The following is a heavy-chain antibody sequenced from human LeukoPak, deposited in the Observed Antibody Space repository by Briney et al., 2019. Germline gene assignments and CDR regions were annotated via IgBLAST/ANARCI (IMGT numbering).Heavy chain of an antibody. V-gene: IGHV3-23*01. CDR3: AKVGYYYDSSGYSGEVFDY. CDR1: GFTFSSYA. Sequence: GGAPGLSCAASGFTFSSYAMSWVRQAPGKGLEWVSAISGSGGSTYYADSVKGRFTISRDNSKNTLYLQMNSLRAEDTAVYYCAKVGYYYDSSGYSGEVFDYWGQGTLVTVSS. D-gene: IGHD3-22*01. CDR2: ISGSGGST. J-gene: IGHJ4*02.